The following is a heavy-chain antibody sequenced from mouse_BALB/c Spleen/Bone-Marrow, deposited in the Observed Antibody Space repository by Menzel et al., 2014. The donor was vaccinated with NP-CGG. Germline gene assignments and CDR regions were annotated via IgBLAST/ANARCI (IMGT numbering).Heavy chain of an antibody. V-gene: IGHV1-18*01. Sequence: VQLQQSGPELVKPGASVKISCKTSGYTFTEYTMHWVKQSQVKSLEWIGGINPNNGGTSCNQKFKDKATWTVDKSSSTAYMELRSLTSEDSAVYYCARGWLLRHYFDYWGQGTTLTVSS. J-gene: IGHJ2*01. D-gene: IGHD2-3*01. CDR3: ARGWLLRHYFDY. CDR2: INPNNGGT. CDR1: GYTFTEYT.